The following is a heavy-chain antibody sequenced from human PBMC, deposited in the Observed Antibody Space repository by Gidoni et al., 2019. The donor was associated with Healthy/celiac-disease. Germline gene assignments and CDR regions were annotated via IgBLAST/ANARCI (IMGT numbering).Heavy chain of an antibody. Sequence: QVTLKESGPVLVKPTDPLTLTCTVSGFSLSHARIGVSWIRQPPGKALEWLAHIFSNDETSYSTSLKNRLTITKDTSKSQVVLTMTNMEPVDTATYYCARILGDLATVSHNWFDPWGQGTLVTVSS. J-gene: IGHJ5*02. V-gene: IGHV2-26*01. CDR2: IFSNDET. CDR3: ARILGDLATVSHNWFDP. CDR1: GFSLSHARIG. D-gene: IGHD4-17*01.